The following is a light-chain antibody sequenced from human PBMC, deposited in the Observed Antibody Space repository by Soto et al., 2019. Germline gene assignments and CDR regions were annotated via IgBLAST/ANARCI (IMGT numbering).Light chain of an antibody. Sequence: DVQMTQSPSSLSASVGDRVTIDCRASQTVSKFVNWYQQKPGKVPDLLIYSASTLYSGVPSRFSGSGSGTEFTLTISNLQPEDFATYYCQQTYSLPRTFAQGTKVE. J-gene: IGKJ1*01. CDR1: QTVSKF. V-gene: IGKV1-39*01. CDR3: QQTYSLPRT. CDR2: SAS.